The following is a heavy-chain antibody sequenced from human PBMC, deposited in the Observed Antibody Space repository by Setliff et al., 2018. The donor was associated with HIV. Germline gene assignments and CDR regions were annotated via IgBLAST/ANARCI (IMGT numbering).Heavy chain of an antibody. D-gene: IGHD1-26*01. CDR2: IYTSGKT. CDR3: ARAAYSGTYLWEPATDL. Sequence: SETLSLTCTVSSDSITRGSYYWSWIRQPAGKGLEWIGHIYTSGKTHYSPSLKSRITISADTSKNQLSLNLSSVTAADTAVYYCARAAYSGTYLWEPATDLWGRGTLVTVSS. J-gene: IGHJ2*01. V-gene: IGHV4-61*09. CDR1: SDSITRGSYY.